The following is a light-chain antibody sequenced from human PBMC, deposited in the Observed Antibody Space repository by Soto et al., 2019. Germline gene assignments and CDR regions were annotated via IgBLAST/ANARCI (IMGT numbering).Light chain of an antibody. J-gene: IGKJ4*01. CDR3: QQYNDWPLT. V-gene: IGKV3-15*01. CDR2: GPS. Sequence: EIVMTQSPATLSVSPGERATLSCRASQSVSSNLAWYQQKPGQAPRLLIYGPSTRATGVPARFSGCGSGTEFTLTISSLQSEDFAVSFCQQYNDWPLTFGGGTKVDIK. CDR1: QSVSSN.